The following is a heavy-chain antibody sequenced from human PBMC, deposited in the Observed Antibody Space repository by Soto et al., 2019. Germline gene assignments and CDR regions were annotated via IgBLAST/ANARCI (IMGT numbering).Heavy chain of an antibody. Sequence: EVQLVESGGGLVQPGGSLRLSCAASGFTFSSYSMNWVRQAPGKGLEWVSYISSSSSTIYYADSVKGRFTISRDNAKNSLYLQMNSLRAEDTAVYYCARYCSSTSCQAGLDYWGQGTLVTVSS. CDR2: ISSSSSTI. V-gene: IGHV3-48*01. CDR1: GFTFSSYS. CDR3: ARYCSSTSCQAGLDY. D-gene: IGHD2-2*01. J-gene: IGHJ4*02.